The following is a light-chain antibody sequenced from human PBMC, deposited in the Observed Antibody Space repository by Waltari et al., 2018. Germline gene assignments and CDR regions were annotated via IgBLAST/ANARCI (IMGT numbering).Light chain of an antibody. J-gene: IGKJ3*01. CDR2: WAS. Sequence: DIVMTQSPDSLAVSLGERATINCKSSQSLFYSSNSKNYLAWNQQKPGQSPKLLIYWASTRESGVPDRFSGSGSGTDFTLTISTLQAEDVAVYYCHQYYSLFTFGPGTKVDIK. V-gene: IGKV4-1*01. CDR1: QSLFYSSNSKNY. CDR3: HQYYSLFT.